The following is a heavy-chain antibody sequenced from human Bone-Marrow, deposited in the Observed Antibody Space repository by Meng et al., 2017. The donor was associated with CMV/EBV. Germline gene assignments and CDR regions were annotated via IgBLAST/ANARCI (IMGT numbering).Heavy chain of an antibody. V-gene: IGHV4-34*01. CDR3: ARNGKPVGYSSSWYNTPFDY. D-gene: IGHD6-13*01. CDR2: INHSGST. Sequence: SETLSLTFTVSGGSIISYYWSWIRQPPGKGLEWIGEINHSGSTNYNPSLKSRVTISVDTSKNQFSLKLSSVTAAETAVYYCARNGKPVGYSSSWYNTPFDYWGQGTLVTVSS. J-gene: IGHJ4*02. CDR1: GGSIISYY.